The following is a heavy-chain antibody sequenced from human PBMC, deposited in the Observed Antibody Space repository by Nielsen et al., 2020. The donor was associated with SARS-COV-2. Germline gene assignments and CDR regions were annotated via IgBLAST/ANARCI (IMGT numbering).Heavy chain of an antibody. V-gene: IGHV3-74*01. Sequence: GESLKISCAASGFTFPDYSIHWVRQGPGKGLVWVSCIKTDGTKTGYADSVKGRFTISRDNAKNTVYLEMNSLRADDTAVYYYVRVRDDGYYYDTGPFDYWGQGTLVTVSS. D-gene: IGHD3-22*01. CDR3: VRVRDDGYYYDTGPFDY. CDR2: IKTDGTKT. J-gene: IGHJ4*02. CDR1: GFTFPDYS.